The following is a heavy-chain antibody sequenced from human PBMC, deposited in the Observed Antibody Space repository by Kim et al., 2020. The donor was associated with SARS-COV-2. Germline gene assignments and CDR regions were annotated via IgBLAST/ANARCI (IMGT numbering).Heavy chain of an antibody. D-gene: IGHD2-15*01. Sequence: GGSLRLSCAASGFTFSSYGMHWVRQAPGKGLEWVAVISYDGSNKYYPDSVKGRFTISRDNSKNTLYLQMNSLRAEDTAVYYCAKDGSSYCSGGSCYSELGYWGQGTLVTVSS. V-gene: IGHV3-30*18. CDR1: GFTFSSYG. CDR2: ISYDGSNK. CDR3: AKDGSSYCSGGSCYSELGY. J-gene: IGHJ4*02.